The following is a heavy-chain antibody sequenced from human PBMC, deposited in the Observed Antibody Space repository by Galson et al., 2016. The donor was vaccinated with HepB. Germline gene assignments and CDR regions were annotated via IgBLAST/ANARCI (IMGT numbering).Heavy chain of an antibody. J-gene: IGHJ4*02. D-gene: IGHD5-12*01. CDR1: GFIFSSYA. CDR3: AKDWGVATTTHFDY. V-gene: IGHV3-23*01. Sequence: SLRLSCAASGFIFSSYAMSWVRQALGKGLEWVSGLSGSDGSTYYADSVKGRFTTSRDSSKNTLYLQMNSLRAEDTAVYYCAKDWGVATTTHFDYWGQGILVIVSS. CDR2: LSGSDGST.